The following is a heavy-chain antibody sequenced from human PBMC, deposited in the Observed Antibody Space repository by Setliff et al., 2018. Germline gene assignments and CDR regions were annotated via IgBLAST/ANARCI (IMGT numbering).Heavy chain of an antibody. V-gene: IGHV1-18*01. CDR2: ISPYNGDT. CDR1: GYIFNTFG. J-gene: IGHJ5*02. D-gene: IGHD2-2*01. Sequence: ASVKVSCKASGYIFNTFGISWVRRAPGQGLEWIGWISPYNGDTKYAQKLQDRVTMTIDTSTSTAYVELRSLRSDDTDVYYCVRAPPTVVIPPGRAFFDPWGQGTLVTVSS. CDR3: VRAPPTVVIPPGRAFFDP.